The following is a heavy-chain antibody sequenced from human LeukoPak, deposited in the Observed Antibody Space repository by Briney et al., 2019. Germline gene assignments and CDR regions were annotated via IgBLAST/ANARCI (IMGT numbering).Heavy chain of an antibody. Sequence: SETLSLTCTVSGGSISSYYWSWLRQPPGKGLEWIGEINHSGSTNYNPSLKSRVTISVDTSKNQFSLKLSSVTAADTAVYYCASRVTMVRGGQDYWGQGTLVTVSS. CDR3: ASRVTMVRGGQDY. J-gene: IGHJ4*02. CDR2: INHSGST. V-gene: IGHV4-34*01. CDR1: GGSISSYY. D-gene: IGHD3-10*01.